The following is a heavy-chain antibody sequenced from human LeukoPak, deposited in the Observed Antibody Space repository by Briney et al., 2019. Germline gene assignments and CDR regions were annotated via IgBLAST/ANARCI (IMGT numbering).Heavy chain of an antibody. CDR2: ISPNNGNT. D-gene: IGHD2-21*02. Sequence: ASVKVSCKASGYNFLIFGISWVRQAPGQGPEWMGWISPNNGNTKYAQNFQGRISVTADTSTSTVYMELTSLRSDDTALYFCARGYMTDIIEWFDHWGQGTLVTVSS. V-gene: IGHV1-18*01. J-gene: IGHJ5*02. CDR1: GYNFLIFG. CDR3: ARGYMTDIIEWFDH.